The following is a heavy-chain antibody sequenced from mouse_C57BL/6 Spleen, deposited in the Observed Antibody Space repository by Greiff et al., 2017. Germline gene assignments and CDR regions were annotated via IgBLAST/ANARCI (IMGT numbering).Heavy chain of an antibody. J-gene: IGHJ3*01. CDR1: GYSFTSYY. CDR2: IYPGSGNT. V-gene: IGHV1-66*01. D-gene: IGHD2-4*01. Sequence: VQLQQSGPELVKPGASVKISCKASGYSFTSYYIHWVKQRPGQGLAWIGWIYPGSGNTKYNEKFKGKATLTADTSSSTAYMQLSSLTSEDSAVYYCARRDDYDEGFAYWGQGTLVTVSA. CDR3: ARRDDYDEGFAY.